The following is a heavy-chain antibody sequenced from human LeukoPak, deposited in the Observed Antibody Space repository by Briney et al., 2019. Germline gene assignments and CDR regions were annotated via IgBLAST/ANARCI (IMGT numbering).Heavy chain of an antibody. D-gene: IGHD6-19*01. CDR3: AKDRIAVAGLAEYFQH. V-gene: IGHV3-23*01. CDR2: ISGSGGST. CDR1: GYSVSSYA. J-gene: IGHJ1*01. Sequence: GGSLRLSCAASGYSVSSYAMSWVRQAPGKGLELVSAISGSGGSTYYADSVKGRFTIFRDNSKNTLYLQMNSLRAEDTAVYYCAKDRIAVAGLAEYFQHWGQGTLVTVSS.